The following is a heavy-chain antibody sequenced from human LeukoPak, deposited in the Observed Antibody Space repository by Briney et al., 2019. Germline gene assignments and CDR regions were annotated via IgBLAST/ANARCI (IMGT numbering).Heavy chain of an antibody. CDR3: ARGHRFDP. CDR2: INHSGST. V-gene: IGHV4-34*01. CDR1: GGSFSGYY. J-gene: IGHJ5*02. Sequence: PSETLSLTCAVYGGSFSGYYWSWIRQSPGKGLEWIGEINHSGSTNYNPSLKSRVTISVDTSKNQFTLKLSSVTAADTAVYYCARGHRFDPWGQGTLVTVSS.